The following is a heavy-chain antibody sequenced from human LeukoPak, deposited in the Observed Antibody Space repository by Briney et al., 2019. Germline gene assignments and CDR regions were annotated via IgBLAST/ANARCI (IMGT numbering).Heavy chain of an antibody. D-gene: IGHD3-22*01. CDR2: IYTSGST. J-gene: IGHJ4*02. CDR1: GGSISSGSYY. V-gene: IGHV4-61*02. CDR3: ARDSRLTGYFDY. Sequence: PSETLSLTCTVSGGSISSGSYYWSWIRQPAGKGLEWIGRIYTSGSTNYNPSLKSRVTISVDTSKNQFSLKLSSVTAADTAVYFGARDSRLTGYFDYWGQGTLVTVSS.